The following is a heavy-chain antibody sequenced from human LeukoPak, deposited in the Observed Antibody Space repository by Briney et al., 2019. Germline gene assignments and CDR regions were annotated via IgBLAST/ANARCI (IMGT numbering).Heavy chain of an antibody. CDR3: AAYSSSGHHNFDY. D-gene: IGHD6-13*01. Sequence: ASVKVSCKASGYTFTGYYMHWVRQAPGQGLEWMGWINPDTGGANYVQKFQGRVTVTRDTSISTAYMELSSLKSDDTAVYYCAAYSSSGHHNFDYWGQGALVTVSS. CDR1: GYTFTGYY. V-gene: IGHV1-2*02. J-gene: IGHJ4*02. CDR2: INPDTGGA.